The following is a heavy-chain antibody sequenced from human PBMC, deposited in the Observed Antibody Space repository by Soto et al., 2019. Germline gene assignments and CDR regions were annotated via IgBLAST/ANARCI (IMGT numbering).Heavy chain of an antibody. Sequence: EEQLVESGGGLVKPGGSLRLSCAASGFIFSNAWMNWVRQAPGKGLEWVGRIKTRTDGGRTDYAAPVKGRFTISRDDSKNTLYLQMNSLKTEDTGLYYCTTGSVEGVWGQGTTVTVSS. J-gene: IGHJ6*02. CDR3: TTGSVEGV. V-gene: IGHV3-15*07. D-gene: IGHD2-15*01. CDR2: IKTRTDGGRT. CDR1: GFIFSNAW.